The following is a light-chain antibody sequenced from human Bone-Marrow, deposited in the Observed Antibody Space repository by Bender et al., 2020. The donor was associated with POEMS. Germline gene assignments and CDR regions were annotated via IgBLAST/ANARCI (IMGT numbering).Light chain of an antibody. V-gene: IGLV1-40*01. CDR2: GYN. J-gene: IGLJ1*01. CDR1: SSNTGSGYD. CDR3: CSYAGNNVIDNF. Sequence: QSVLTPPPSVSGAPGQRVTISCTGSSSNTGSGYDINWYQHLPGTAPKLLIYGYNNRPSGVPDRFSGSKSGNTASLTISGLQVDDEADYYCCSYAGNNVIDNFFGSGTKVTVL.